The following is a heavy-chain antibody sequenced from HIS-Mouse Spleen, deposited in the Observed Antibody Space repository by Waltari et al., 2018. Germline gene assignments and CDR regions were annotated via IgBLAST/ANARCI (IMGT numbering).Heavy chain of an antibody. Sequence: QVQLVQSGAEVKKPGASVKVSCKASGYTFTGYYMHWVRQATGQGLEWSGWINPNSGGTKYAQKFQGRVTMPRDTSISTAYMELSRLRSDDTAVYYCARVGLGIAFDIWGQGTMVTVSS. V-gene: IGHV1-2*02. D-gene: IGHD7-27*01. CDR2: INPNSGGT. J-gene: IGHJ3*02. CDR1: GYTFTGYY. CDR3: ARVGLGIAFDI.